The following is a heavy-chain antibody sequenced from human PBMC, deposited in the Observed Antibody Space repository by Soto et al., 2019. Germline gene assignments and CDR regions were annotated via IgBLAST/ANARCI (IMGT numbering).Heavy chain of an antibody. D-gene: IGHD6-19*01. V-gene: IGHV3-23*01. CDR3: AKRRGSGWAWYFDN. Sequence: PGGSLRLSCEASGFTFKESAMNWVRQAPGKGLEWVASISDTGASTWYAESVRGRLSISRDNSKNTLYLQMNSPRGEDTAVYYSAKRRGSGWAWYFDNWGQGTLVTVSS. J-gene: IGHJ4*02. CDR2: ISDTGAST. CDR1: GFTFKESA.